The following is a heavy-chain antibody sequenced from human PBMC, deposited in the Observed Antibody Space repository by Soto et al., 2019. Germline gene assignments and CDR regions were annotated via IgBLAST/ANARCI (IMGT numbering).Heavy chain of an antibody. CDR3: ARDPTPSYYYDSSGSFDY. CDR2: ISAYNGNT. Sequence: ASVKVSCKASGYTFTSYGISWVRQAPGQGLEWMGWISAYNGNTNYAQKLQGRVTMTTDTSTSTAYMELRSLRSDDTAVYYCARDPTPSYYYDSSGSFDYWGQGTLVTVSS. CDR1: GYTFTSYG. V-gene: IGHV1-18*01. D-gene: IGHD3-22*01. J-gene: IGHJ4*02.